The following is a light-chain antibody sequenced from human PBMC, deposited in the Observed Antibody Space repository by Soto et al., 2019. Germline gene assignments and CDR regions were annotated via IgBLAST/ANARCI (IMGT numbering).Light chain of an antibody. Sequence: EIVMLQSPATLSVSPGERATLSCRASQSVSSNLAWYQQKPGQAPRLLIYGAFTRATGIPARFSGSGSGTEFTLTISSLQSEDFAVYYCQQYNNWLITFGQGTQLEIK. J-gene: IGKJ5*01. V-gene: IGKV3-15*01. CDR1: QSVSSN. CDR2: GAF. CDR3: QQYNNWLIT.